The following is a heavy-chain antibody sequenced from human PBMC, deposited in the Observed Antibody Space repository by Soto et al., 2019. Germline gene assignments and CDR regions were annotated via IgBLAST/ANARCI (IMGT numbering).Heavy chain of an antibody. CDR1: GGTFSSYA. CDR3: ARVRYCSSTSCYTGDYYYYGMDV. Sequence: SVKVSCKASGGTFSSYAISWVRQAPGQGLEWMGGIIPIFGTANYAQKFQGRVTITADKSTSTAYMELSSLRSEDTAVYYCARVRYCSSTSCYTGDYYYYGMDVWGQGTTVTVS. D-gene: IGHD2-2*02. J-gene: IGHJ6*02. V-gene: IGHV1-69*06. CDR2: IIPIFGTA.